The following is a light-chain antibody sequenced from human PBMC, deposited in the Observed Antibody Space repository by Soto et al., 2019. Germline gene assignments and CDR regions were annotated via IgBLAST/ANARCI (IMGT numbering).Light chain of an antibody. CDR3: QQYDSSPWT. CDR2: GAS. Sequence: EIVLTQSPGTLSLSPGERATLSCRASQSVSSSYLAWYQQKPGQAPMLLIYGASSRATGIPDRFSGSGSGTDFTLTISRLEPEDFAVYYCQQYDSSPWTFGQGTKVEIK. J-gene: IGKJ1*01. V-gene: IGKV3-20*01. CDR1: QSVSSSY.